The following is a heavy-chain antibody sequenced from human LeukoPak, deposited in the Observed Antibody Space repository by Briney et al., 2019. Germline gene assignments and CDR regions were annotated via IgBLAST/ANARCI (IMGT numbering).Heavy chain of an antibody. D-gene: IGHD5-18*01. V-gene: IGHV4-4*07. Sequence: SETLSLTCDVSGVSIRCYWRSWVRKPAGKGLEWIGRIYTTGRTNYSPSFQSRVTMSIDMSTNQFSLTLSSVTASDTAVYYCARSGYTISAYHSDLWGQGAPVTVSS. CDR2: IYTTGRT. J-gene: IGHJ4*02. CDR3: ARSGYTISAYHSDL. CDR1: GVSIRCYW.